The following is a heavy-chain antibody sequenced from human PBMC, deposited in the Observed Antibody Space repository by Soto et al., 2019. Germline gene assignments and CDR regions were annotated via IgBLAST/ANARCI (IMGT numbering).Heavy chain of an antibody. CDR2: ITTDKGKT. Sequence: QVQLVQSGPEVKKPGASVKVSCKTSGYTFTSFGISWVRQARGQGLEWMGWITTDKGKTNYAQKFQGRVTMTTDTSTSTAYMDLRSLRSDDTAVYYCATRSPSFDYWVQGTMVTVSS. CDR3: ATRSPSFDY. V-gene: IGHV1-18*01. J-gene: IGHJ4*02. CDR1: GYTFTSFG.